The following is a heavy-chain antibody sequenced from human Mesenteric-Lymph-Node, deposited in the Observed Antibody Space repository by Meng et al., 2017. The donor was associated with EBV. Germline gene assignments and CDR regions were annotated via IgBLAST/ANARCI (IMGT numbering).Heavy chain of an antibody. CDR1: GGTFSDYY. Sequence: QVLVPQWGVGLLKPTGTLSLTCAVYGGTFSDYYWTWIRQPPGKGLEWIGEVNHAGTTIYNPSLESRVTISVDTSKNQFSLKLTTVTAADTAVYFCAALGSFASSIDPWGQGTLVTVSS. J-gene: IGHJ5*02. V-gene: IGHV4-34*08. D-gene: IGHD3-16*01. CDR2: VNHAGTT. CDR3: AALGSFASSIDP.